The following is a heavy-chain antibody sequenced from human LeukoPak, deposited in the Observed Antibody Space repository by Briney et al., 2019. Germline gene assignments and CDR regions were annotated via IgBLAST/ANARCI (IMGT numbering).Heavy chain of an antibody. V-gene: IGHV3-23*01. CDR2: ISGSGGST. D-gene: IGHD3-22*01. Sequence: FSXYAXXWVRQAPGKGLEWVSAISGSGGSTYYADSVKGRFTISRDNSKNTLYLQMNSLRAEDTAVYYCAKPYYDPPPFDYWGQGTLVTVSS. CDR1: FSXYA. J-gene: IGHJ4*02. CDR3: AKPYYDPPPFDY.